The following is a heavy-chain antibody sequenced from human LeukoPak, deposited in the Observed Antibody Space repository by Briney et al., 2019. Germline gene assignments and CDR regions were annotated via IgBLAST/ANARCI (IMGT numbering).Heavy chain of an antibody. Sequence: ASVKVSCKASGYTFTDYYMHWVRQAPGQGLEWMGWINPNSGGTNYAPKFQGRVTMTRDTSITTAYMEVSRLRSEDTAVYYCARAPRPDYYYYYGMDVWGQGTTVTVSS. V-gene: IGHV1-2*02. J-gene: IGHJ6*02. CDR2: INPNSGGT. CDR3: ARAPRPDYYYYYGMDV. CDR1: GYTFTDYY.